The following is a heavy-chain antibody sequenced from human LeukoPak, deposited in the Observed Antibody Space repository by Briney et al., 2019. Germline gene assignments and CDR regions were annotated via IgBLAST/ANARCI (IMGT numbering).Heavy chain of an antibody. D-gene: IGHD2-15*01. CDR2: ISSSGSTI. CDR3: ARAVDIVVVVAATYYFDY. Sequence: GGSLRLSCAASGFTFSDYYMSWIRQAPGKGLEWVSYISSSGSTIYYADSVRGRFTISRDNAKNSLYLQMNSLRAEDTAVYYCARAVDIVVVVAATYYFDYWGQGTLVTVSS. CDR1: GFTFSDYY. V-gene: IGHV3-11*01. J-gene: IGHJ4*02.